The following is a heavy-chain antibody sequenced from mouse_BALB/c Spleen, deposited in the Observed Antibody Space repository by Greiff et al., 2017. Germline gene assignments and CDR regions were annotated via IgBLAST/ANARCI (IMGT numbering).Heavy chain of an antibody. J-gene: IGHJ2*01. CDR2: ISYDGSN. V-gene: IGHV3-6*02. Sequence: DVKLVESGPGLVKPSQSLSLTCSVTGYSITSGYYWNWIRQFPGNKLEWMGYISYDGSNNYNPSLKNRISITRDTSKNQFFLKLNSVTTEDTATYYCAREPFDYWGQGTTLTVSS. CDR1: GYSITSGYY. CDR3: AREPFDY.